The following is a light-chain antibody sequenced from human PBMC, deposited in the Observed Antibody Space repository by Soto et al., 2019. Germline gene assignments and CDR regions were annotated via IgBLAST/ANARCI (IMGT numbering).Light chain of an antibody. CDR1: QGIRND. Sequence: AIQMTQSPSSLSASVGDRVTITCRASQGIRNDLGWYQQNPGKAPKLLIYAASSLQSGVPSRFSGSGSGTDFPLTISSLQPEDFATYYCLQDYNYPLTFGQGTKVDIK. V-gene: IGKV1-6*01. CDR2: AAS. J-gene: IGKJ2*01. CDR3: LQDYNYPLT.